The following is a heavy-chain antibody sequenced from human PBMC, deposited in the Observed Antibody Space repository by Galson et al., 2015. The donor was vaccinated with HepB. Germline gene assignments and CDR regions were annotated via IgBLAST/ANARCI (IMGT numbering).Heavy chain of an antibody. Sequence: SLRLSCAASGFTFSNYVMHWVRQAPGKGLYWVAVIAHDGSNTYYADSVKGRFTISRDNSKNTLYLHMNSLRVEDTAVYYCARDDASAEQHRGDYFDQWGQGTLVTVSS. J-gene: IGHJ4*02. CDR2: IAHDGSNT. CDR1: GFTFSNYV. V-gene: IGHV3-30*04. CDR3: ARDDASAEQHRGDYFDQ. D-gene: IGHD6-13*01.